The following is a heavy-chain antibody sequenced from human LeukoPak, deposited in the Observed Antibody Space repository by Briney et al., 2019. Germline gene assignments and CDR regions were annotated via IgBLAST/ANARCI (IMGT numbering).Heavy chain of an antibody. Sequence: ASVKVSCKASGYTFTSYAMNWVRQAPGQGLEWMGWINTNNGNPTYAQGFTGRFVFSLDTSVSTAYLQISSLKAEDTAVYYCARDVSGSSSWYVHSYYYYYMAVWGKGTTVTVSS. CDR1: GYTFTSYA. CDR3: ARDVSGSSSWYVHSYYYYYMAV. J-gene: IGHJ6*03. CDR2: INTNNGNP. D-gene: IGHD6-13*01. V-gene: IGHV7-4-1*02.